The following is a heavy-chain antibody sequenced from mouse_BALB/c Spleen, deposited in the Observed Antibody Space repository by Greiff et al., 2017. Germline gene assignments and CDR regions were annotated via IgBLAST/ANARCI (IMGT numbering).Heavy chain of an antibody. CDR2: INPNNGGT. CDR1: GYTFTDYN. CDR3: AREEVATGDYWYFDV. J-gene: IGHJ1*01. Sequence: EVQLQQSGPELVKPGASVKIPCKASGYTFTDYNMDWVKQSHGKSLEWIGDINPNNGGTIYNQKFKGKATLTVDKSSSTAYMELRSLTSEDTAVYYCAREEVATGDYWYFDVWGAGTTVTVSS. D-gene: IGHD1-1*01. V-gene: IGHV1-18*01.